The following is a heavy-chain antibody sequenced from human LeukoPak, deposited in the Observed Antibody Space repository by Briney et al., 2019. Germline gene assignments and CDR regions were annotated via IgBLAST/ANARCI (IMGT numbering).Heavy chain of an antibody. Sequence: GGALRLSCAASEFTFSNYGMHWVRQAPGKGLEWVTFVRSDGDDKYYADSVKGRFTISRDNSKNTLYLQMTSLRVVDTAIYYCATAGLDYWGQGSLVTVSS. D-gene: IGHD2-21*02. J-gene: IGHJ4*02. V-gene: IGHV3-30*02. CDR3: ATAGLDY. CDR2: VRSDGDDK. CDR1: EFTFSNYG.